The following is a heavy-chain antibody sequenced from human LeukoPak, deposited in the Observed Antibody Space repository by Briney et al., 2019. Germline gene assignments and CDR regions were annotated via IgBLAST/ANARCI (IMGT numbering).Heavy chain of an antibody. J-gene: IGHJ4*02. CDR2: IYHSGGT. CDR3: ARQWGRSAGPTTVDY. V-gene: IGHV4-38-2*02. Sequence: SETLSLTCTVSGYPISSGYHWGWIRQPPGKGLEWIGTIYHSGGTFYNPSLKSRVTISVDTSKNQFSLQLSSVTAADTAVYSRARQWGRSAGPTTVDYWGQGTLVTVSS. D-gene: IGHD1-26*01. CDR1: GYPISSGYH.